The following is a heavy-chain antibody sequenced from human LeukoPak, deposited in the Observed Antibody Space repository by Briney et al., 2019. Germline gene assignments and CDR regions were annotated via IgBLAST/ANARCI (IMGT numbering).Heavy chain of an antibody. J-gene: IGHJ4*02. CDR3: ARGHYTQALGEGPYYFDY. D-gene: IGHD3-16*01. CDR1: GGSISNYY. CDR2: IYYSGTT. V-gene: IGHV4-59*01. Sequence: SETLSLTCTVSGGSISNYYWNWIRQPPGKGLEWIGYIYYSGTTNYNPSLKSRVSMSVDTSKNQFSLKLSSVTAADTAVYYCARGHYTQALGEGPYYFDYWGQGTLVTVSS.